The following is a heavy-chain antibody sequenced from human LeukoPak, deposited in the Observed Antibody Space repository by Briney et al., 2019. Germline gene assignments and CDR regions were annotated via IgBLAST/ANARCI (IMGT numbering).Heavy chain of an antibody. D-gene: IGHD5-18*01. Sequence: QTGGSLRVSCAVSGITLSNYAMSWVRQAPGKGLEWVSAISGSGGSTYYADSVKGRFTISRDNSKNTLYLQMDSLRAEDTAVYYCAKGIQLWFFDHWGQGTLVTVSS. CDR3: AKGIQLWFFDH. CDR1: GITLSNYA. V-gene: IGHV3-23*01. J-gene: IGHJ4*02. CDR2: ISGSGGST.